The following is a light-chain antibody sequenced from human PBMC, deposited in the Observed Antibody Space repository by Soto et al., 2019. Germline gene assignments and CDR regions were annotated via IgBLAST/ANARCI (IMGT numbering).Light chain of an antibody. V-gene: IGKV3-15*01. Sequence: DIVLTQSPVTLSLYPGERATLSCRASQSVSGYLAWYQQKPGQAPRLLIYGASTRATGIPSRFSGSGSGTDFTLTISCLQSEDFATYYCQQYYSYLPLTFGGGTKVDIK. CDR3: QQYYSYLPLT. CDR2: GAS. CDR1: QSVSGY. J-gene: IGKJ4*01.